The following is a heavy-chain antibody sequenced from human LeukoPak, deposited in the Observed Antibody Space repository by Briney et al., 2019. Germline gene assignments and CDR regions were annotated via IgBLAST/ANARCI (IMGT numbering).Heavy chain of an antibody. CDR2: INWNGGST. D-gene: IGHD3-10*01. CDR1: GFRFGDYG. V-gene: IGHV3-20*04. Sequence: PGGSLRLSCAASGFRFGDYGMSWVRQAPGKGLEWASGINWNGGSTGYGDSVKGRFTISRDNVKNSLYLDMNSLRADDTALYYCARDPPLRSSYYHMDVWGKGTTVTVSS. CDR3: ARDPPLRSSYYHMDV. J-gene: IGHJ6*03.